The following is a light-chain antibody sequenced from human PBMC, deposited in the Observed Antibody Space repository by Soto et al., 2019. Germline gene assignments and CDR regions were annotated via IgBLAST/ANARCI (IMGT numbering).Light chain of an antibody. J-gene: IGLJ2*01. V-gene: IGLV4-69*01. CDR2: LDSDVSH. Sequence: QPVLTQSPSASASLGASVKLTCTLSSGHSSYAIAWHQQQPEKGPRYLMKLDSDVSHTKGDAIPDRFSGSSSGAERYLTISSLQSEDEADYYCQTWGTGIHVVFGGGTQLTVL. CDR1: SGHSSYA. CDR3: QTWGTGIHVV.